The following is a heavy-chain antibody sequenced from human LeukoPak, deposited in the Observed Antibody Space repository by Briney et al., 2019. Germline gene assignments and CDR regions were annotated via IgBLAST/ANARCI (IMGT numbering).Heavy chain of an antibody. Sequence: GGSLKLSCTASGFTFGDNAMSWFRQAPGKGLEWVGFIRSKAYGGTTEYAASVKGRFTISRDDSKSIAFLQMNSLKTEDTAVYYCTRLSLYCSSNNCYLFDYWGQGTLVTVSS. V-gene: IGHV3-49*03. D-gene: IGHD2-2*01. CDR3: TRLSLYCSSNNCYLFDY. CDR2: IRSKAYGGTT. J-gene: IGHJ4*02. CDR1: GFTFGDNA.